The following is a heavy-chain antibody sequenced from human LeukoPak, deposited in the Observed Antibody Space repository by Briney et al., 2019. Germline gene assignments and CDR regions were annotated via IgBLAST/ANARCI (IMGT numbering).Heavy chain of an antibody. Sequence: ASVKVSCKASGYTLTSYYMHWVRQTPGQGLEWMGWISAYNGNTNYAQKLQGRVTMTTDTSTSTAYMELRSLRSDDTAVYYCAREGYCSSTSCSDNWFDPWGQGTLVTVSS. CDR2: ISAYNGNT. D-gene: IGHD2-2*01. J-gene: IGHJ5*02. CDR3: AREGYCSSTSCSDNWFDP. CDR1: GYTLTSYY. V-gene: IGHV1-18*04.